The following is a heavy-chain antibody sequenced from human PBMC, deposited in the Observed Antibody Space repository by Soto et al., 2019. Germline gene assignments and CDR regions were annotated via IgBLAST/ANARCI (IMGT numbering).Heavy chain of an antibody. CDR1: GCTFRSYA. D-gene: IGHD3-16*01. J-gene: IGHJ5*02. CDR2: ITYSGSST. Sequence: PGGSLRLSCAASGCTFRSYAMHWVRQAPGKGLEWVALITYSGSSTYYADSVKGRFTISRDNSKNTLYPQMNSLRAEDTAIYYWAKTAGYDYVWGSSGLDPWGQGTLVTVSS. CDR3: AKTAGYDYVWGSSGLDP. V-gene: IGHV3-30*14.